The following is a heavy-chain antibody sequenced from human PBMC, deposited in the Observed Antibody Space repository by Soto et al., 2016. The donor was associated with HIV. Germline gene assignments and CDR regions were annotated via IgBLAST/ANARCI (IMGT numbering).Heavy chain of an antibody. CDR3: ASGGVPYIWGSYRHDY. D-gene: IGHD3-16*02. Sequence: EVQLVESGGGLVQPEGSLRLSCAASGFTFSSYWMHWVRQAPGKGLVWVSLINSDGSSTSYADSVKGRFTISRDNAKNTLYLQMNSLRAEDTAVYYCASGGVPYIWGSYRHDYWGQGTLVTVSS. V-gene: IGHV3-74*01. CDR2: INSDGSST. J-gene: IGHJ4*02. CDR1: GFTFSSYW.